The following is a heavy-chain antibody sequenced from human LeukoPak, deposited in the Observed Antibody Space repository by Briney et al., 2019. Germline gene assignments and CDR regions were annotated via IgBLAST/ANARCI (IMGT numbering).Heavy chain of an antibody. CDR2: INPNSGGT. J-gene: IGHJ4*02. Sequence: VASVKVSCTASGYTFIAYYMHWVRQAPGQGLEWMGWINPNSGGTNYAQKFQGRVTMTRDTSISTVYMELGRLRSDDTAVYYCARAQYMITFGGVIVMSQGARDYWGQGTLVTVSS. CDR1: GYTFIAYY. CDR3: ARAQYMITFGGVIVMSQGARDY. D-gene: IGHD3-16*02. V-gene: IGHV1-2*02.